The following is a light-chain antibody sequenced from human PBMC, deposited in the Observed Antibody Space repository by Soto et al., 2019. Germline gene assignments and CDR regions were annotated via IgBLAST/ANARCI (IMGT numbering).Light chain of an antibody. CDR2: GAS. CDR3: QQYGSSPFT. V-gene: IGKV3-20*01. Sequence: EIVLAQSQATLSVSPLPRGSLXLTASQSVSSNLAWYQQKPGQAPRLLIYGASNRATGIPDRFSGSGSGTDFTLTISRLEPEDFAVYYCQQYGSSPFTFGPGTKVDIK. J-gene: IGKJ3*01. CDR1: QSVSSN.